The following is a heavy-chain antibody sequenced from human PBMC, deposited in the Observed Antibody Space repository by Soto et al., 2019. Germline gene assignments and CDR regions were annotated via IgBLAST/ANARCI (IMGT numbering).Heavy chain of an antibody. V-gene: IGHV4-31*03. CDR3: ARAPLRACVVVVAAGFDC. CDR1: GGSISSGGYY. Sequence: QVQLQESGPGLVKPSQTLSLTCTVSGGSISSGGYYWSWIRQHPGKGLEWIGYIYYSGSTYYNPSLESRVTISVDTSTNHFSLKLSSVTAADTAVYYCARAPLRACVVVVAAGFDCWGQGTLVTVSS. D-gene: IGHD2-15*01. J-gene: IGHJ4*02. CDR2: IYYSGST.